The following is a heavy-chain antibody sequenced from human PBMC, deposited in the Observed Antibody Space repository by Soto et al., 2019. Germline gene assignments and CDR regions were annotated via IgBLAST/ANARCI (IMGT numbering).Heavy chain of an antibody. Sequence: QVQLQESGPGLVKPSGTLSLTCAVSGGSISSSNWWSWVRQPPGKGLEWIGEIYHSGSTNYNPSLNSRVSISVDKSENQLSLKLSSVTEADTAVYYCERVWTMVTNCVDPWGQGTLVTVST. D-gene: IGHD5-18*01. V-gene: IGHV4-4*02. CDR2: IYHSGST. J-gene: IGHJ5*02. CDR1: GGSISSSNW. CDR3: ERVWTMVTNCVDP.